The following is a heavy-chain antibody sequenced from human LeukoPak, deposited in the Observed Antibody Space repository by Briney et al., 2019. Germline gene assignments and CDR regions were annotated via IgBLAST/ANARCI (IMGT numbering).Heavy chain of an antibody. V-gene: IGHV3-53*01. CDR2: IYVVGST. Sequence: GGSLRLSCAASGFTVSSDYMSWVRQAPGKGLEWVSVIYVVGSTYYADSVKGRFTISRDSSKNTLYLQMNSLRAEDTAVYYCAKQTRTTTAPDYWGQGTLVTVSS. D-gene: IGHD1-1*01. CDR3: AKQTRTTTAPDY. CDR1: GFTVSSDY. J-gene: IGHJ4*02.